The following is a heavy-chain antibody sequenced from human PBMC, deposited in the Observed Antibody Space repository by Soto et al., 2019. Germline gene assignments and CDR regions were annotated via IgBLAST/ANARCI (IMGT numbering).Heavy chain of an antibody. D-gene: IGHD3-10*01. Sequence: EVRLVQSGTEVKKSGESLKISCEGSGFSFTNHWIAWVRQMPGKGLEWMGFIYPGDSDTRYSPSFQGQVTISADKSIDTAYLQWRSLKASDTAIYYCVRASDLYFPWALWTFDLWGRGTLVTVSS. J-gene: IGHJ2*01. CDR3: VRASDLYFPWALWTFDL. V-gene: IGHV5-51*03. CDR1: GFSFTNHW. CDR2: IYPGDSDT.